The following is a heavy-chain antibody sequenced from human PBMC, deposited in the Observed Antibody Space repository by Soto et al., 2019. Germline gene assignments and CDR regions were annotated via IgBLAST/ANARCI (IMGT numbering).Heavy chain of an antibody. CDR2: VYYNGNT. D-gene: IGHD2-15*01. V-gene: IGHV4-39*01. J-gene: IGHJ4*02. Sequence: SETLSLTSTVSDGSIRSGDYYWSWIRQPPGKGLEWIGNVYYNGNTYYNPSLKSRLTISVDTSNNQFSLKVQSVTAADTAVYYCARFSGGYNDRYFDYWGQGALVTVSS. CDR1: DGSIRSGDYY. CDR3: ARFSGGYNDRYFDY.